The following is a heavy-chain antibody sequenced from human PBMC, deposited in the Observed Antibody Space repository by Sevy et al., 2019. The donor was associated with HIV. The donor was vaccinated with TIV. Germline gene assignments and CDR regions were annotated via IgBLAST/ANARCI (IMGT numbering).Heavy chain of an antibody. CDR3: ARASYQNYYDRSGTDY. D-gene: IGHD3-22*01. CDR1: GFTFSSYW. Sequence: GGSLRLSCAASGFTFSSYWMHWVRQAPGKGLVWVSRINSDGSSTSYADSVKGRFTISRDNAKNTLYLQMNSLRAEDTAVYYCARASYQNYYDRSGTDYWGQGTLVTVSS. CDR2: INSDGSST. V-gene: IGHV3-74*01. J-gene: IGHJ4*02.